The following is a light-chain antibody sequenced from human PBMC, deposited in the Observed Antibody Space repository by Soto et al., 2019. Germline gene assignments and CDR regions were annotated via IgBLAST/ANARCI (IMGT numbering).Light chain of an antibody. J-gene: IGLJ3*02. CDR2: LEGSGSY. V-gene: IGLV4-60*02. Sequence: QSVPTQSSSASASLGSSVKLTCTLSSGHRSYIIAWHKQQPGKAPRYLMKLEGSGSYNKGSGVRDRFSGSSSAADRYLTISNIRCSSEAEYGCASWDSKTRVSGGGTLRTVL. CDR1: SGHRSYI. CDR3: ASWDSKTRV.